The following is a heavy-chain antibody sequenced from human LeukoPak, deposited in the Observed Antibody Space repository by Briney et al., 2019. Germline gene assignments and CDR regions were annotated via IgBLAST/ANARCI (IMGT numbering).Heavy chain of an antibody. Sequence: GGSLRLSCAASGFLFGSYSVIWVRQTPGKGLEWVSSISSTSSYIFYADSLKGRLTISRDNAKNTLYLQMNSMRAEDTAVYFCARFGGGSCSGSSCYDYYVDAWGKGTTATLSS. CDR2: ISSTSSYI. D-gene: IGHD2-15*01. CDR1: GFLFGSYS. J-gene: IGHJ6*03. CDR3: ARFGGGSCSGSSCYDYYVDA. V-gene: IGHV3-21*01.